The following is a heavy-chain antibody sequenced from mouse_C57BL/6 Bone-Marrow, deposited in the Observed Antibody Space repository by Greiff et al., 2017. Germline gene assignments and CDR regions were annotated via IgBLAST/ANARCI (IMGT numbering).Heavy chain of an antibody. Sequence: EVKLQESGPELVKPGASVKISCKASGYTFTDYYMNWVKQSHGKSLEWIGDINPNNGGTSYNQKFKGKATLTVDQSSSTAYMELRSLTSEDSAVSYGEPQTWIEGPWCAYWGQGTLVTVSA. D-gene: IGHD3-3*01. V-gene: IGHV1-26*01. J-gene: IGHJ3*01. CDR1: GYTFTDYY. CDR2: INPNNGGT. CDR3: EPQTWIEGPWCAY.